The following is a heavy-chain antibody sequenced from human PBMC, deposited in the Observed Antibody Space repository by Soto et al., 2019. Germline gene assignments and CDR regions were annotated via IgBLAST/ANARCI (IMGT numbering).Heavy chain of an antibody. Sequence: GGSLRLSCAASGFTFSSYAMHWVRQAPGKGLEWVAVISYDGSNKYYADSVKGRFTISRDNSKNTLYLQMNSLSAEDTAVYYCARGFRVGAPPWVYWGQGTLVTVSS. D-gene: IGHD1-26*01. CDR3: ARGFRVGAPPWVY. J-gene: IGHJ4*02. CDR1: GFTFSSYA. V-gene: IGHV3-30-3*01. CDR2: ISYDGSNK.